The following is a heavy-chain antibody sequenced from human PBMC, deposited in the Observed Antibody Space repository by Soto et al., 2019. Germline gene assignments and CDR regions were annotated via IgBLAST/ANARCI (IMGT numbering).Heavy chain of an antibody. Sequence: QVRLVQSGAEVKKPGSSVKVSCKASGGSFSTYGISWVRQAPGQGLEWMGGFIPVFTTAKYAQKFQGRVSITADESTYTAYMELSSLRSEDTAVYFCARDGVDVSRTTVRHGALDIWGQGTVVTVSS. CDR1: GGSFSTYG. D-gene: IGHD4-17*01. J-gene: IGHJ3*02. CDR2: FIPVFTTA. CDR3: ARDGVDVSRTTVRHGALDI. V-gene: IGHV1-69*01.